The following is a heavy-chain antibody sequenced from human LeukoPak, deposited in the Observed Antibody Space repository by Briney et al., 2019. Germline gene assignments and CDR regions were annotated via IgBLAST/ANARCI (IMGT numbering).Heavy chain of an antibody. Sequence: PSETLSLTCTVSGGSISSYYWSWIRQPPGKGLEWIGYIYTSGSTNYNPSLESRVTISVDTSKNQFSLKLSSVTAADTAVYYCARAIAAAEFDPWGQGTLVTVSS. CDR1: GGSISSYY. D-gene: IGHD6-13*01. CDR2: IYTSGST. J-gene: IGHJ5*02. V-gene: IGHV4-4*09. CDR3: ARAIAAAEFDP.